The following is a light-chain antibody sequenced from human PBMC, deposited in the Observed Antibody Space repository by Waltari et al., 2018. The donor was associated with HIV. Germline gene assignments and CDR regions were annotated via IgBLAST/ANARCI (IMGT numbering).Light chain of an antibody. CDR1: SSDVGSYNL. CDR3: CSYAGSSTLYV. CDR2: EVS. V-gene: IGLV2-23*02. Sequence: QSALTQPASVSGSPGQSLTISCTGTSSDVGSYNLLSWYQQHPGKAPKLMIYEVSKRPSGVSNRFSGSKSGNTASLTVSGLQAEDEADYYCCSYAGSSTLYVFGTGTKVTVL. J-gene: IGLJ1*01.